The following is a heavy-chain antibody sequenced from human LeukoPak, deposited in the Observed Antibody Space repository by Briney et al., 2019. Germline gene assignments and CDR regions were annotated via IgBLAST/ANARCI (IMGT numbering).Heavy chain of an antibody. D-gene: IGHD3-22*01. CDR2: IIPIFGTA. J-gene: IGHJ3*02. V-gene: IGHV1-69*01. CDR1: GGTFSSYA. CDR3: AKKKTPPFQNTYYYDSSGYYAFEI. Sequence: ASVKVSCKASGGTFSSYAISWVRQAPGQGLEWMGGIIPIFGTANYAQKFQGRVTITADESTSTAYMELSSLRSEDTAVYYCAKKKTPPFQNTYYYDSSGYYAFEIWGQGTMVTVSS.